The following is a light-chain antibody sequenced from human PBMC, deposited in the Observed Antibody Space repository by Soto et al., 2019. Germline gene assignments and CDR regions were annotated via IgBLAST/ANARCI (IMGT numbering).Light chain of an antibody. Sequence: DIQMTQSPSSLSASVGDRVTITCRASQGISNYLAWFQQKPGKAPESLIYAASTLQSGVPSKFSGSGSGTDFTLTISSLQPEATYYCQQYNSYPHTFGQGTKLEIK. J-gene: IGKJ2*01. V-gene: IGKV1-16*02. CDR3: QQYNSYPHT. CDR2: AAS. CDR1: QGISNY.